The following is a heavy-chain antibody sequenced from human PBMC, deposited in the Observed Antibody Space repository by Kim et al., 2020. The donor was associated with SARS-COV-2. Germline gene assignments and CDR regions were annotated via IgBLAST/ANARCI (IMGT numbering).Heavy chain of an antibody. CDR3: ARGIVHDSSGYYYLRKGTIDY. J-gene: IGHJ4*02. D-gene: IGHD3-22*01. CDR1: GGSISSGGYY. CDR2: IYYSGST. Sequence: SETLSLTCTVSGGSISSGGYYWSWIRQHPGKGLEWIGYIYYSGSTYYNPSLKSRVTISVDTSKNQFSLKLSSVTAADTAVYYCARGIVHDSSGYYYLRKGTIDYWGQGTLVTVSS. V-gene: IGHV4-31*03.